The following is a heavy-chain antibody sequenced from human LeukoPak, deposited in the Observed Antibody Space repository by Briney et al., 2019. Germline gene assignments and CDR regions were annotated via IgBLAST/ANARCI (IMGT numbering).Heavy chain of an antibody. Sequence: GGSLRLSCAASGFTFSSYSMNWVRQAPGKGLEWVSYISSSGSTIYYADSVKGRFTISRDNAKNSLFLQMNSLRVDDTAVYYCASGYSDDYWGQGTLVTVSS. CDR2: ISSSGSTI. CDR3: ASGYSDDY. V-gene: IGHV3-48*04. CDR1: GFTFSSYS. J-gene: IGHJ4*02. D-gene: IGHD3-22*01.